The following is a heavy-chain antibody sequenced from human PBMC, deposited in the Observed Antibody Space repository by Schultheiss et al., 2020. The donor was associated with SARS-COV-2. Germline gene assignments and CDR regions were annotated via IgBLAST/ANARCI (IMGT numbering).Heavy chain of an antibody. CDR1: GGSISSSSYY. D-gene: IGHD3-22*01. CDR3: ARHYGLYDSSGVGFDY. V-gene: IGHV4-39*01. CDR2: IYYSGST. Sequence: SETLSLTCTVSGGSISSSSYYWGWIRQPPGKGLEWIGSIYYSGSTNYNPSLKSRVTISVDTSKNQFSLKLSSVTAADTAVYYCARHYGLYDSSGVGFDYWGQGTLVTVSS. J-gene: IGHJ4*02.